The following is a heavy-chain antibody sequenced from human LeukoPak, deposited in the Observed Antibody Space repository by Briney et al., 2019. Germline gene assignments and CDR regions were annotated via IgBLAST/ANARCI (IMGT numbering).Heavy chain of an antibody. Sequence: QPGGSLRLSCAASGFTFSSYAMSWVRQAPGKGLEWVSAISGSGGSTYYADSVKGRFTISRDNSKNTLYLQMDSLRAEDTAVYYCAKRRRYSYGKLLDYWGQGTLVTVSS. D-gene: IGHD5-18*01. J-gene: IGHJ4*02. CDR1: GFTFSSYA. CDR2: ISGSGGST. V-gene: IGHV3-23*01. CDR3: AKRRRYSYGKLLDY.